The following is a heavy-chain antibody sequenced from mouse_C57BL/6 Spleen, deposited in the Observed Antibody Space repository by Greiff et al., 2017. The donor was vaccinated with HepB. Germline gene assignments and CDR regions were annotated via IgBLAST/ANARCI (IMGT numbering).Heavy chain of an antibody. CDR1: GYTFTSYW. V-gene: IGHV1-64*01. D-gene: IGHD1-2*01. J-gene: IGHJ1*03. Sequence: QVQLKQPGAELVKPGASVKLSCKASGYTFTSYWMHWVKQRPGQGLEWIGMIHPNSGSTNYNEKFKSKATLTVDKSSSTAYMQLSSLTSEDSAVYYCARETTAFYWYFDVWGTGTTVTVSS. CDR2: IHPNSGST. CDR3: ARETTAFYWYFDV.